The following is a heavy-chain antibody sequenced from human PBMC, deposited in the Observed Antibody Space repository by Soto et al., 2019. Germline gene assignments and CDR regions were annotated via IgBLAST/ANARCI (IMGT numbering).Heavy chain of an antibody. Sequence: EMQLVESGGGLVQPGGSLRLACTASGFTFSGYWMNWVRQAPGKGLEWVARIKQDGSEEHYVDSVKGRFTISRDNANNSVDLEINRLRTEDTAVYFLARGPGLRPARIRGPGLVDPWGQGVLVTVSS. CDR2: IKQDGSEE. CDR3: ARGPGLRPARIRGPGLVDP. J-gene: IGHJ5*02. CDR1: GFTFSGYW. D-gene: IGHD6-6*01. V-gene: IGHV3-7*03.